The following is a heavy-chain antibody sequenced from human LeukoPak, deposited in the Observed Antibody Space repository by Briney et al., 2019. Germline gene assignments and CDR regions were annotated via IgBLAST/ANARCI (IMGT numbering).Heavy chain of an antibody. V-gene: IGHV1-46*01. CDR3: ARETVYSGSYTGGDY. J-gene: IGHJ4*02. CDR2: INPSSGST. Sequence: GASVKVSCKASGYTFTSYYMHWVRRAPGQGLEWMGIINPSSGSTSYAQKFQGRVTMTRDTSTSTVYMELSSLRSEDTAVYYCARETVYSGSYTGGDYWGQGTLVTVSS. CDR1: GYTFTSYY. D-gene: IGHD1-26*01.